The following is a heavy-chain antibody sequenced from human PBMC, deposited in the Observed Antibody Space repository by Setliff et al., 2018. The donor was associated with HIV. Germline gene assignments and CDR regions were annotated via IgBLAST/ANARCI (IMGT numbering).Heavy chain of an antibody. CDR3: ARHKAQITMIVVVKYFDL. CDR2: INHSGST. D-gene: IGHD3-22*01. V-gene: IGHV4-34*01. CDR1: GGSLSGYY. Sequence: SSETLSLTCAVYGGSLSGYYWSWIRQPPGKGLEWIGEINHSGSTNYNSSLKSRVTISVDTSKNQFSLKLSSVTAADTAVYYCARHKAQITMIVVVKYFDLWGRGTLVTVSS. J-gene: IGHJ2*01.